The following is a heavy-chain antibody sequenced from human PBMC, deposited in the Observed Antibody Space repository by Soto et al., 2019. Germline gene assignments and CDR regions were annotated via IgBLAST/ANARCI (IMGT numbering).Heavy chain of an antibody. V-gene: IGHV3-53*03. J-gene: IGHJ6*02. D-gene: IGHD6-13*01. Sequence: AGGSLRLSCAASGFTVSNNYISWAYQPPGQGLEWVSLIYSGGTTDYADSVKGRFTLSRDNSKNTVYLQMDSLRAEDTAVYYCARAEWGSSYTQYYYALDVWGQGTTVTVSS. CDR3: ARAEWGSSYTQYYYALDV. CDR2: IYSGGTT. CDR1: GFTVSNNY.